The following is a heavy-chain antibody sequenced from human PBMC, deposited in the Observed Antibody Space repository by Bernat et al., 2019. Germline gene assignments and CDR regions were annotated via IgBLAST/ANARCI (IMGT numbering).Heavy chain of an antibody. CDR3: ASQGSFQGPAATWELWFDYYGMDV. Sequence: QLQLQESGPGLVKPSETLSLTCTVSGGSISSSSYYWGWIRQPPGKGLEWIGSIYYSGITYYNPSLKSRVTISVDTATNQCSLKLSSVTAADTAVYYCASQGSFQGPAATWELWFDYYGMDVWGQGTTVTVSS. V-gene: IGHV4-39*01. D-gene: IGHD2-2*01. J-gene: IGHJ6*02. CDR2: IYYSGIT. CDR1: GGSISSSSYY.